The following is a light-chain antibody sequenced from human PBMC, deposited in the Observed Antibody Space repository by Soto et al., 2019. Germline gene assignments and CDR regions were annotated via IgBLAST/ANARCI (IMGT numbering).Light chain of an antibody. Sequence: EIVLTQSPGTLSVPPGERATLSCRASQSISSNQLSWYQQKPDQAHSLLIYGASSRATGIPDRFSGSGSGTDFTLTISRLEPEDSSIYYCQQYVSWTFGQGTKVEIK. V-gene: IGKV3-20*01. CDR3: QQYVSWT. J-gene: IGKJ1*01. CDR1: QSISSNQ. CDR2: GAS.